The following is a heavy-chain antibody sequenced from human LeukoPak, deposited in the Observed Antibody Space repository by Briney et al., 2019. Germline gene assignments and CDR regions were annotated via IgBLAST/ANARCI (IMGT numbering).Heavy chain of an antibody. D-gene: IGHD6-13*01. V-gene: IGHV4-38-2*02. Sequence: SETLSLTCTVSGYSISSGYYWGWIRQPPGKWLEWIGRIYHNGRTYYNPSLKSRDTISVDTSKNQFSLKLSSVTAADTAVYYCASVRQQLVPEDYYYYMDVWGKGTTVTISS. CDR3: ASVRQQLVPEDYYYYMDV. CDR1: GYSISSGYY. CDR2: IYHNGRT. J-gene: IGHJ6*03.